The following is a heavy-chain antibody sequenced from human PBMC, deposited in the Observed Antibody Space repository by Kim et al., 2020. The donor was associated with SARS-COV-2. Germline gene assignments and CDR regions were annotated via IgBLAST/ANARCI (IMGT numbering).Heavy chain of an antibody. Sequence: GGSLRLSCAASGFTFSSYAMHWVRQAPGKGLEWVAVISYDGSNKYYADSVKGRFTISRDNSKNTLYLQMNSLRAEDTAVYYCASPMQQLELADDYWGQGTLVTVSS. V-gene: IGHV3-30-3*01. CDR3: ASPMQQLELADDY. D-gene: IGHD6-13*01. CDR1: GFTFSSYA. CDR2: ISYDGSNK. J-gene: IGHJ4*02.